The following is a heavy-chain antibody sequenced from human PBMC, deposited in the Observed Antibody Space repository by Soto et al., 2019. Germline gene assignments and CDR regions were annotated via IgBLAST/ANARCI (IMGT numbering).Heavy chain of an antibody. CDR3: ARGRYGDY. V-gene: IGHV1-18*01. D-gene: IGHD1-1*01. CDR2: ISAHNGNT. Sequence: QVHLVQSGAEVKKPGASVKVSCKASGYTFTSYGITWVRQAPGQGVEWMGWISAHNGNTDYAQKRQGRVIVTRDTSTSTAYMELRSLISDDTAVYYCARGRYGDYWGQGALVTVSS. J-gene: IGHJ4*02. CDR1: GYTFTSYG.